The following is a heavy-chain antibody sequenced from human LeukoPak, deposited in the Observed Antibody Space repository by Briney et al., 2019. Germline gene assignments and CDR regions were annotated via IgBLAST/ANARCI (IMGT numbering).Heavy chain of an antibody. CDR3: ARDGPDDYGDYSLDY. V-gene: IGHV1-2*06. J-gene: IGHJ4*02. CDR2: INPNSGGT. Sequence: ASVKVSCKASGYTFTGYYMHWVRQAPGQGLEWMGRINPNSGGTNYAQKFQGRVTMTRDMSISTAYMELSRLRSDDTAVYYCARDGPDDYGDYSLDYWGQGTLVTVSS. D-gene: IGHD4-17*01. CDR1: GYTFTGYY.